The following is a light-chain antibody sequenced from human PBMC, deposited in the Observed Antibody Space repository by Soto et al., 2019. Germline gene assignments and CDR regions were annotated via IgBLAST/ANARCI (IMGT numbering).Light chain of an antibody. CDR2: ATS. CDR3: QQGYTTPIT. CDR1: QSISSW. J-gene: IGKJ5*01. Sequence: DIPMTQSPSTLSASVGDRVTITCRASQSISSWLAWYQQKPGKAPKLLIYATSTLESGVPSRFSGSGSGTDFTLTISSLQPEDFATYHCQQGYTTPITFGQGTRLEI. V-gene: IGKV1-39*01.